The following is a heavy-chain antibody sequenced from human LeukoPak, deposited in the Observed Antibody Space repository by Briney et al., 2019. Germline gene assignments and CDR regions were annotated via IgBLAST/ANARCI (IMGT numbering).Heavy chain of an antibody. CDR3: AKDRPDYYDSSGYYLRGYFDH. D-gene: IGHD3-22*01. CDR1: GFTFSSYG. Sequence: GGSLRLSCAASGFTFSSYGVIWVRQAPGKGLEWVSAIRGSGIRTYYADSVNGRFTISGDNSKNTLYLQMNSLRAEDTAVYYCAKDRPDYYDSSGYYLRGYFDHWGQGTLVTVSS. CDR2: IRGSGIRT. V-gene: IGHV3-23*01. J-gene: IGHJ4*02.